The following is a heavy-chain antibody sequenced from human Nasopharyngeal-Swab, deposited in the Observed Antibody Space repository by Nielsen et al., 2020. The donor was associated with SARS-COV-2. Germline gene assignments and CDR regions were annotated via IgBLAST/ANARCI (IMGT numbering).Heavy chain of an antibody. J-gene: IGHJ3*02. V-gene: IGHV3-23*01. CDR2: ISGSGGST. D-gene: IGHD3-10*01. Sequence: VRHAPGKGLEWVSAISGSGGSTYYADPVKGRFTISRDNSKNTLYLQMNSLRAEDTAVYYCAKLSPYYYGSGSSHDAFDIWGQGTMVTVSS. CDR3: AKLSPYYYGSGSSHDAFDI.